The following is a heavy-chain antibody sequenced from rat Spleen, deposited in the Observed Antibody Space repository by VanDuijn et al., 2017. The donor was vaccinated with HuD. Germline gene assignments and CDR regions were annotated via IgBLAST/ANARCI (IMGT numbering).Heavy chain of an antibody. CDR2: IWNIGGT. V-gene: IGHV2-41*01. D-gene: IGHD2-7*01. CDR3: ARDENGYLNHWFAY. CDR1: GFSLTSDN. Sequence: QVQLKESGPGLVQPSQTLSLTCTVAGFSLTSDNVHWIRQPPGKGLEWMGVIWNIGGTRYNSALKSRLSITKDPSKSQVILKMNSLQTEDTATYYCARDENGYLNHWFAYWGQGTLVTVSS. J-gene: IGHJ3*01.